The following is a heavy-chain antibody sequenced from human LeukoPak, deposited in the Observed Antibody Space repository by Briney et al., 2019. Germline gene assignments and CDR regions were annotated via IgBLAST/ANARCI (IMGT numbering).Heavy chain of an antibody. CDR2: IYYSGST. CDR3: PRVPVGTIFGVVTPYNWFDP. D-gene: IGHD3-3*01. V-gene: IGHV4-59*01. CDR1: GGSISSYY. Sequence: SETLSLTCTVSGGSISSYYWSWIRQPPGKGLEWIGYIYYSGSTNYNPSLKSRVTISVDTSKNQFSLKLSSVTAADTAVYYCPRVPVGTIFGVVTPYNWFDPWGQGTLATVSS. J-gene: IGHJ5*02.